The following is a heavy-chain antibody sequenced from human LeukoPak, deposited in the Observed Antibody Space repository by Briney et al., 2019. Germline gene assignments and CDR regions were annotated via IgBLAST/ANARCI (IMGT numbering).Heavy chain of an antibody. D-gene: IGHD3-10*01. CDR3: ARDQELWFGEYPPYYFDY. J-gene: IGHJ4*02. CDR2: IYYSGST. V-gene: IGHV4-61*09. Sequence: SQTLSLTCTVSGGSISSGSYYWSWIRQPAGKGLEWIGYIYYSGSTNYTPSLKSRVTISVDTSKNQFSLKLSSVTAADTAVYYCARDQELWFGEYPPYYFDYWGQGTLVTVSS. CDR1: GGSISSGSYY.